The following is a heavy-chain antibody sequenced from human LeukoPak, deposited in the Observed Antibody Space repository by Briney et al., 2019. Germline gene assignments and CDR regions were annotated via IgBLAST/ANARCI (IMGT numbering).Heavy chain of an antibody. D-gene: IGHD2-2*02. CDR3: ARHVSSCSSTSCYRGEVDY. J-gene: IGHJ4*02. CDR2: IYPGDSAT. Sequence: GESLKISCKGSGYSFTSYWIGWVRQMPGKGLEWMGIIYPGDSATRYSPSFQGQVTISADKSISTAYLQWSSLKASDTAMYYCARHVSSCSSTSCYRGEVDYWGQGTLVTVSS. CDR1: GYSFTSYW. V-gene: IGHV5-51*01.